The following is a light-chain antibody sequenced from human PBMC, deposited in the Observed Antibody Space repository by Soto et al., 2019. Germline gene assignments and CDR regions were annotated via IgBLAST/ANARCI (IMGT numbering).Light chain of an antibody. CDR2: KSS. Sequence: DIVMTQSPDSLGMSLGERATINCKSSQNILYKSKNKNYLAWYQQKPGRAPKLLIYKSSILESGVPSRFSGSGSGTEFTLTISSLQPDDFATYYCQQFNTSPWTFGQGTKVDI. CDR3: QQFNTSPWT. V-gene: IGKV4-1*01. J-gene: IGKJ1*01. CDR1: QNILYKSKNKNY.